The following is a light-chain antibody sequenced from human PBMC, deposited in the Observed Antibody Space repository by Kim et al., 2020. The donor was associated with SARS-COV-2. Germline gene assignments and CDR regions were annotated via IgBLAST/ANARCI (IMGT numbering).Light chain of an antibody. CDR1: NIGSKS. J-gene: IGLJ1*01. CDR2: YDS. Sequence: SYELTQPPSVSVAPGKTARITCGGNNIGSKSVHWYQQKPGQAPVLVIYYDSDRPSGIPERFSGSNSGNTATLTIRRVEAGDEADYYCQVWDSSSDHPYVF. CDR3: QVWDSSSDHPYV. V-gene: IGLV3-21*04.